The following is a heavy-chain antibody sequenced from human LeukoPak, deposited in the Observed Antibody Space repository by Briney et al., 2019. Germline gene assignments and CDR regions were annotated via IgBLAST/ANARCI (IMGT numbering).Heavy chain of an antibody. Sequence: SETLSLTCTVSGGSVSSGSYYWSWIRQPPGKGLEWIGYIYYSGSTNYNPSLKSRVTISVDTSKNQFSLKLSSVTAADTAVYYCARVFVDGAFDIWGQGTMVTVSS. CDR1: GGSVSSGSYY. V-gene: IGHV4-61*01. J-gene: IGHJ3*02. D-gene: IGHD3-3*01. CDR2: IYYSGST. CDR3: ARVFVDGAFDI.